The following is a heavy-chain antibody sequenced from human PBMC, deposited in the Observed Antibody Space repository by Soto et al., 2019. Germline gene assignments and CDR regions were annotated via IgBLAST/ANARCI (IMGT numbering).Heavy chain of an antibody. Sequence: QVQLVESGGGVVQPGRSLRLSCAASGFTFSSYAMHWVSQAPGKGLEWVEVISYYVSNKYYADSVKGRFTISRDNSKNTLYLQVNSLRAEDTAVYYCAREYIAAAGIRYYGMAVWGQGTTVTVFS. J-gene: IGHJ6*02. CDR1: GFTFSSYA. CDR2: ISYYVSNK. CDR3: AREYIAAAGIRYYGMAV. D-gene: IGHD6-13*01. V-gene: IGHV3-30-3*01.